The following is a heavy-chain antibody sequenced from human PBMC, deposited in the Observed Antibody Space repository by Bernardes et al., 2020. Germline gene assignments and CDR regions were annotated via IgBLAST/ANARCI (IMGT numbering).Heavy chain of an antibody. CDR2: IYYSGST. CDR1: GGSISSGGYY. V-gene: IGHV4-31*03. CDR3: ARDNGNWLDP. Sequence: SETLSLTCTVSGGSISSGGYYWSWIRQHPGKGLEWIGYIYYSGSTSYNPSLESRVTFSVDTSRNQFSLRLTSVTAADTAVYFCARDNGNWLDPWGQGTLVTVSS. J-gene: IGHJ5*02.